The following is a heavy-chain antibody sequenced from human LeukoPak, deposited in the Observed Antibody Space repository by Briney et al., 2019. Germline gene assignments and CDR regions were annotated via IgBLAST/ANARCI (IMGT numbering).Heavy chain of an antibody. CDR2: INHSGST. CDR3: ARVGSVAAAGEGWFDP. D-gene: IGHD2-15*01. CDR1: GGSFSDYY. V-gene: IGHV4-34*01. Sequence: ESSETLSLTCAVYGGSFSDYYWSWIRQPPGKGLEWVGEINHSGSTNYNPSLKSRVTISVDTSKNQFSLKLSSVTAADTAVYYCARVGSVAAAGEGWFDPWGQGTLVTVSS. J-gene: IGHJ5*02.